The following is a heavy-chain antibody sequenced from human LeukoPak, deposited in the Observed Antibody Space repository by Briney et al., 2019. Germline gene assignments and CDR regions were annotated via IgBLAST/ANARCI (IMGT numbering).Heavy chain of an antibody. CDR3: ARDYCSSTGCYSFVFDY. Sequence: SETLSLTCVVSAYSISSGYYWGWIRQPPGKGLEWIGSIYHSGSTYYNPSLRSRVTISVDTSKNQFSLKLRSVTAADTAVYYCARDYCSSTGCYSFVFDYWGQGTLVTVSA. V-gene: IGHV4-38-2*02. D-gene: IGHD2-2*01. J-gene: IGHJ4*02. CDR2: IYHSGST. CDR1: AYSISSGYY.